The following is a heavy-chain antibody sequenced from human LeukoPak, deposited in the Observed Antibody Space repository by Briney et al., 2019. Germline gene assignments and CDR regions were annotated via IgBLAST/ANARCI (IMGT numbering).Heavy chain of an antibody. V-gene: IGHV1-69*05. Sequence: SVKVSCKASGGTFISYAISWVRQAPGQGLEWMGRIIPIFGTANYAQKFQGRVTITTDESTSTAYMELSSLRSEDTAVYYCARDHGLPSGDPFDYWGQGTLVTVSS. CDR3: ARDHGLPSGDPFDY. D-gene: IGHD3-10*01. CDR1: GGTFISYA. J-gene: IGHJ4*02. CDR2: IIPIFGTA.